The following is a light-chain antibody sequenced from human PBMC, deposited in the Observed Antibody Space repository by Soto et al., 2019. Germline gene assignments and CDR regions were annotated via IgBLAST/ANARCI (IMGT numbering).Light chain of an antibody. J-gene: IGKJ4*01. Sequence: EIVLTQSPATLSLSPGERATLSCRASQSVSSYLAWYQKKPGQAPRLLIYDASNRATGIPARFSGSGSGTDVTLTISCLEHEDLAVYYCQQRSNWPHTFGGGTKVEIK. CDR2: DAS. CDR3: QQRSNWPHT. CDR1: QSVSSY. V-gene: IGKV3-11*01.